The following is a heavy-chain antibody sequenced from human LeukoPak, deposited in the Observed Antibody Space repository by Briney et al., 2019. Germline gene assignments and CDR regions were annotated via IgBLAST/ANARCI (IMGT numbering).Heavy chain of an antibody. D-gene: IGHD3-16*01. CDR2: IYYSGST. Sequence: SETLSLTCTVSGGSISSSSYYWGWIRQPPGKGLEWIGSIYYSGSTYYNPSLKSRVTISVDTSKNQFSLKLSSVTAADTAVYYCARVLRRALYFDYWGQGTLVTVSS. CDR3: ARVLRRALYFDY. V-gene: IGHV4-39*07. J-gene: IGHJ4*02. CDR1: GGSISSSSYY.